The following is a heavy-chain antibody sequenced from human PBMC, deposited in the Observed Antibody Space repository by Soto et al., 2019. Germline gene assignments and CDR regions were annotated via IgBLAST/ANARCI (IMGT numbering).Heavy chain of an antibody. J-gene: IGHJ4*02. CDR3: ATSQKGYNWNYFDH. CDR1: GGSISGSYYY. CDR2: VFYTGFT. V-gene: IGHV4-39*01. Sequence: SATLSLTCAFSGGSISGSYYYCGCLRQSPGKGPAWIGSVFYTGFTSYNPSLESRVSVSVDTSKNQFSLKVSGVSAADTAVYYCATSQKGYNWNYFDHWGQGALVTVSS. D-gene: IGHD1-20*01.